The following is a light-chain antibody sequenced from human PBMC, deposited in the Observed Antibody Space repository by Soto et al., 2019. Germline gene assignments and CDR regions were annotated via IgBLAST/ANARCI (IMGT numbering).Light chain of an antibody. CDR1: SSNIGSNT. CDR2: TNN. Sequence: QSVLTQPPSASGTPGQRVTISCSGSSSNIGSNTVDWYQQVPGTAPKLLIYTNNQRPSGVPDRFSGSKSGTSASLAISGRQSEDEADYYCAAWDDSLKVVAFGGGTKLTVL. J-gene: IGLJ2*01. CDR3: AAWDDSLKVVA. V-gene: IGLV1-44*01.